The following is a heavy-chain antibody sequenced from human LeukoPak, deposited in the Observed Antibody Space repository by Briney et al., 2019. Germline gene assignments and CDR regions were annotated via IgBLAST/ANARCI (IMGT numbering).Heavy chain of an antibody. J-gene: IGHJ4*02. Sequence: ASVKVSCKASGYTFTSYGISWVRQAPGQGLEWMGWISAYNGNTNYAQKLQGRVTMTTDTSTSTAYMELRSLRSDDTAVYYCARDRFPRYYYDSSGYGKFDYWGQGTLVIVSS. CDR3: ARDRFPRYYYDSSGYGKFDY. CDR2: ISAYNGNT. V-gene: IGHV1-18*01. CDR1: GYTFTSYG. D-gene: IGHD3-22*01.